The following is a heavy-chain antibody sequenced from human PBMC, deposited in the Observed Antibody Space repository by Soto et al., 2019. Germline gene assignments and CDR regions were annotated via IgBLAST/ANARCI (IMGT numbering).Heavy chain of an antibody. CDR2: MNPNSGNT. Sequence: GASVNVSCKASGYTFTSYDINWVRQATGQGLEWMGWMNPNSGNTGYAQKFQGRVTMTRNTSISTAYMELSSLRSEDTAVYYCARGRRNLLLGIYFDYWGQGTLVTVSS. V-gene: IGHV1-8*01. CDR3: ARGRRNLLLGIYFDY. D-gene: IGHD2-15*01. J-gene: IGHJ4*02. CDR1: GYTFTSYD.